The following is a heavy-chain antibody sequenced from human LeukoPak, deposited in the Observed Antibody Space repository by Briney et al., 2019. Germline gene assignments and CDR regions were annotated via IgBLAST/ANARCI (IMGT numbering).Heavy chain of an antibody. J-gene: IGHJ4*02. CDR3: ARGDYGGNSLDY. V-gene: IGHV4-59*01. D-gene: IGHD4-23*01. CDR2: IYYSGST. Sequence: PSETLSLTCTVSGGSISIYYWSWIRQPPGKGLEWIGYIYYSGSTNYNPSLKSRVTISVDTSKNQFSLKLSSVTAADTAVYYCARGDYGGNSLDYWGQGTLVTVSS. CDR1: GGSISIYY.